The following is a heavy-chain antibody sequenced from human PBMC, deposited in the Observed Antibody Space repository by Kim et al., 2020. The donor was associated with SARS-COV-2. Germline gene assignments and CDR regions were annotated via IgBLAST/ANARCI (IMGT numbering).Heavy chain of an antibody. CDR3: ARDLGGYYGSVFGYFDL. Sequence: SETLSLTCTVSGGSISSYYWSWIRQPPGKGLEWIGYIYYSGSTNYNPSLKSRVTISVDTSKNQFSLKLSSVTAADTAVYYCARDLGGYYGSVFGYFDLWGRGTLVTVSS. CDR1: GGSISSYY. V-gene: IGHV4-59*01. J-gene: IGHJ2*01. D-gene: IGHD3-10*01. CDR2: IYYSGST.